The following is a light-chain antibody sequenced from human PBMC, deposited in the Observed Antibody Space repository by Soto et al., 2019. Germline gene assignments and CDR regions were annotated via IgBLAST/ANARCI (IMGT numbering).Light chain of an antibody. CDR1: QSVGSY. Sequence: EIVLTQSPATLSLSPGERATLSCRASQSVGSYLAWYQQKPGQAPRPLIYDASNRATGIPARFSGSGSGTDFTLTISNLEPEDFAVYYCQQRSNWPTITFGQGTRLEIK. CDR3: QQRSNWPTIT. CDR2: DAS. J-gene: IGKJ5*01. V-gene: IGKV3-11*01.